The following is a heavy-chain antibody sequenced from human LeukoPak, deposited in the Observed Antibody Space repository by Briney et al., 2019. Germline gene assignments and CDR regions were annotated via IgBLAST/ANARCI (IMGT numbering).Heavy chain of an antibody. CDR2: IYYSGST. Sequence: SETLSLTCTVSGGSISSYYWSWIRQPPGKGLEWIGYIYYSGSTNYNPSLKSRVTISVDTSKNQYSLKLSSVTAADTAVYYCARVQLGAVAGNGFVNWFDPWGQGTLVTVSS. V-gene: IGHV4-59*01. CDR3: ARVQLGAVAGNGFVNWFDP. D-gene: IGHD6-19*01. J-gene: IGHJ5*02. CDR1: GGSISSYY.